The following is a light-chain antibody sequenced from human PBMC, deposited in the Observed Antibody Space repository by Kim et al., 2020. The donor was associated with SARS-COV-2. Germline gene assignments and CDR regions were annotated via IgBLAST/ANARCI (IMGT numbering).Light chain of an antibody. Sequence: SLSPGERAPLSCRASQTVSRNYLAWYQQKPGQAPTLLIYGASSRATGIPDRFSGSGSGTDFTLTISSLEPEDFAVYYCQQYVTSPTFGQGTKLEI. V-gene: IGKV3-20*01. J-gene: IGKJ2*01. CDR1: QTVSRNY. CDR3: QQYVTSPT. CDR2: GAS.